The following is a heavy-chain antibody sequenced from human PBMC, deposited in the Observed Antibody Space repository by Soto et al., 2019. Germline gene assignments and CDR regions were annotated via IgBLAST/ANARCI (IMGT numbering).Heavy chain of an antibody. CDR1: GYKFINHY. Sequence: QVQLVQCGAEVKKPGDSMNVSCKASGYKFINHYMHWVRQAPGVGLEWMGIINPNGGGTDYAQKFQDRVTMTTDTYMNTVHMELSSLTSEDTAVYFCARDSSASATSYSFDNWGQGTLVSVSP. D-gene: IGHD3-10*01. CDR2: INPNGGGT. CDR3: ARDSSASATSYSFDN. V-gene: IGHV1-46*01. J-gene: IGHJ4*02.